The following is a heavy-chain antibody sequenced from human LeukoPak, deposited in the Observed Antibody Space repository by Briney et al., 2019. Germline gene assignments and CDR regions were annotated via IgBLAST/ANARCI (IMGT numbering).Heavy chain of an antibody. CDR2: ISPNSGGT. CDR3: AREYYDSSGYYSYYFDY. Sequence: RASATVSCKASGYTFTGYYMHWVRQAPGQGLEWMGWISPNSGGTNYAQNFQGRVTMTRDTSISTAYMELSRLRSDDTAVYCCAREYYDSSGYYSYYFDYWGQGTLVTVSS. CDR1: GYTFTGYY. J-gene: IGHJ4*02. D-gene: IGHD3-22*01. V-gene: IGHV1-2*02.